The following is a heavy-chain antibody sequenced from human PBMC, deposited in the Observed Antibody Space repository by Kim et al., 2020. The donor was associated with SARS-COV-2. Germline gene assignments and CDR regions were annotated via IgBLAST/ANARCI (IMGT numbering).Heavy chain of an antibody. J-gene: IGHJ4*02. D-gene: IGHD3-22*01. CDR1: GFTFSSYA. V-gene: IGHV3-23*01. Sequence: GGSLRLSCAASGFTFSSYAMSWVRQAPGKGLERVSAISGSGGSTYYADSVKGRFTTSRDNSKNTLYLQMNSLRAEDTAVYYCAKEGPGYYYEGYFDYWGQGTLVTVSS. CDR3: AKEGPGYYYEGYFDY. CDR2: ISGSGGST.